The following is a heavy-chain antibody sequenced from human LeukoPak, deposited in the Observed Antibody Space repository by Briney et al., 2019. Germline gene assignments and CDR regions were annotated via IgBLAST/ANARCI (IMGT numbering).Heavy chain of an antibody. J-gene: IGHJ4*02. CDR1: GFTFSSYA. CDR3: ARRSGVAVAGAFDY. V-gene: IGHV3-23*01. CDR2: ISHSGGST. Sequence: GGSLRLSCAASGFTFSSYAMSWVRQAPGKGLEWVSAISHSGGSTYYADSVKGRFTISRDNSKNTLHLQMNSLRAEDTAVYFCARRSGVAVAGAFDYWGQGTLVTVSS. D-gene: IGHD6-19*01.